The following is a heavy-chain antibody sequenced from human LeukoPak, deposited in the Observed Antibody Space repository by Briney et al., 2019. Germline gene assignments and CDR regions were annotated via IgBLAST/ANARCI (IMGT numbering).Heavy chain of an antibody. D-gene: IGHD3-9*01. CDR1: GDSVSDSIHY. CDR3: ARLTKGRFFDYVFDF. V-gene: IGHV4-39*01. J-gene: IGHJ4*02. Sequence: SETLSLTCTVSGDSVSDSIHYWGWIRQPPGKGLEWIGNIYYTGSTYSNPSLRSRVTMSVDTSKNQFSLKVSSVTAADTAVYYCARLTKGRFFDYVFDFWGQGTLLTVSS. CDR2: IYYTGST.